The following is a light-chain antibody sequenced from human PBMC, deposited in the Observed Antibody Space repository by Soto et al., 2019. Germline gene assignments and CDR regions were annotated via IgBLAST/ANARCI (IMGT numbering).Light chain of an antibody. V-gene: IGKV3-20*01. CDR3: QQYDGSPPWT. J-gene: IGKJ1*01. CDR1: QSVSSTS. Sequence: EIVLTQSPGTLSFSPGERATLSCRASQSVSSTSLAWYQQKPGQAPRLLIDGASNRATGIPDRFSGSGSGTDFTLTISRLEPEDFAVYYCQQYDGSPPWTFGLGTKVEFK. CDR2: GAS.